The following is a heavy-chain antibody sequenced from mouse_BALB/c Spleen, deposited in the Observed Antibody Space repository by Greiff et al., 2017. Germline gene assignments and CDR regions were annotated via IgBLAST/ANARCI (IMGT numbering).Heavy chain of an antibody. CDR1: GFTFSSYG. D-gene: IGHD2-3*01. Sequence: EVHLVESGGDLVKPGGSLKLSCAASGFTFSSYGMSWVRQTPDKRLEWVATISSGGSYTYYPDSVKGRFTISRDNAKNTLYLQMSSLKSEDTAMYYCASLYDGSTEAYWGQGTLVTVSA. CDR2: ISSGGSYT. J-gene: IGHJ3*01. CDR3: ASLYDGSTEAY. V-gene: IGHV5-6*01.